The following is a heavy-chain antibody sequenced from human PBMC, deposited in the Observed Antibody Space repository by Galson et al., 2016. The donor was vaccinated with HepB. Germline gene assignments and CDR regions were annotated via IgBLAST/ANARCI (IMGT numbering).Heavy chain of an antibody. D-gene: IGHD1-1*01. J-gene: IGHJ4*02. CDR1: GNTFTPYD. V-gene: IGHV1-2*02. CDR2: INPNNGDT. CDR3: ARPVNRVGTGY. Sequence: SVKVSCKASGNTFTPYDIYWVRQAPGQGLEWMGWINPNNGDTMYAQNFRGRVTLTRDTSISTAYMELDSLTSDDTAVYYCARPVNRVGTGYWGQGTLVTVSS.